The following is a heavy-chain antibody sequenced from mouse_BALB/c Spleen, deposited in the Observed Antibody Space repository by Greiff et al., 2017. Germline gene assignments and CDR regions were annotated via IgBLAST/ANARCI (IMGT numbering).Heavy chain of an antibody. J-gene: IGHJ4*01. CDR2: IDPANGNT. D-gene: IGHD2-4*01. CDR3: ERDYEGYYAMDY. CDR1: GFNIKDTY. Sequence: EVKLMESGAELVKPGASVKLSCTASGFNIKDTYMHWVKQRPEQGLEWIGRIDPANGNTKYDPKFQGKATITAATSSNTAYLQLSSLTSEDTAVDYGERDYEGYYAMDYWGQGTSVTVSS. V-gene: IGHV14-3*02.